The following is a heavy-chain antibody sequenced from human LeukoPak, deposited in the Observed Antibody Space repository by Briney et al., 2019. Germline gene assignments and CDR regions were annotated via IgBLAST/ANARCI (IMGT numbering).Heavy chain of an antibody. CDR1: GGSLFDYY. V-gene: IGHV4-59*10. CDR3: ARVRGSSGSYEYYHYMDV. J-gene: IGHJ6*03. D-gene: IGHD1-26*01. Sequence: SETLSLTCGVYGGSLFDYYWSWIRQPAGKGLEWIGRIYTSGSTNYNPSLKSRVTMSVDTSKKQFSLKLSSVTAADTAVYYCARVRGSSGSYEYYHYMDVWGKGTTVTISS. CDR2: IYTSGST.